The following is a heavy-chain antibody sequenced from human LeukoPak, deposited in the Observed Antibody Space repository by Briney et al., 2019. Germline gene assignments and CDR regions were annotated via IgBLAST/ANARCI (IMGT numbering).Heavy chain of an antibody. V-gene: IGHV1-69*05. CDR2: IIPIFGTA. D-gene: IGHD2-21*02. Sequence: SVKVSCKASGCTFSSYAISWVRQAPGQGLEWMGGIIPIFGTANYAQKFKGRVTITTDESTSTAYMELSSLRSEDTAVYYCATLGDSNRGYSYYYMDVWGKGTTVTVSS. CDR3: ATLGDSNRGYSYYYMDV. J-gene: IGHJ6*03. CDR1: GCTFSSYA.